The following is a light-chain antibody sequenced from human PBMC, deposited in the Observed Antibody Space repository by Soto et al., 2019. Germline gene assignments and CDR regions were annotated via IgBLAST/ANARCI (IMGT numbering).Light chain of an antibody. CDR1: SSDVGGYNY. CDR3: TSYTTSGTTYVV. V-gene: IGLV2-14*01. Sequence: QSVLTQPASVSGSPGQSITISCTGTSSDVGGYNYVSWYQQHPGKAPKLMIFEVNTRPSGVSNRFSGSKSGNTASLTISGLQTEDEADYYCTSYTTSGTTYVVFGGGTKVTVL. CDR2: EVN. J-gene: IGLJ2*01.